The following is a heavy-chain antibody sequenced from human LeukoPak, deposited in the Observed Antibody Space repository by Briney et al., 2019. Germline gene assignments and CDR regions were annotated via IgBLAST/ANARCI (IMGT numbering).Heavy chain of an antibody. CDR3: ARSSYDFWSGRRMYNWFDP. Sequence: SETLSLTCAVYGASFSGYYWSWIRQPPGKGLEWIGEINHSGSTNYNPSLKSRVTISVDTSKNQFSLKLSSVTAADTAVYYCARSSYDFWSGRRMYNWFDPWGQGTLVTVSS. D-gene: IGHD3-3*01. CDR1: GASFSGYY. V-gene: IGHV4-34*01. CDR2: INHSGST. J-gene: IGHJ5*02.